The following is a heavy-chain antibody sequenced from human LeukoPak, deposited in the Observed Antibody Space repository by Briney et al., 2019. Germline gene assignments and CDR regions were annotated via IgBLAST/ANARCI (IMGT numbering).Heavy chain of an antibody. Sequence: PSETLSPTCTVSGGSVSSKTYYWSWIRQPAGKGLEWIGRIYTSGSTNYNPSLKSRVTISVDTSKNQFSLKLSSVTAADTAVYYCARSAAGIGLVWFDPWGQGTLVTVSS. V-gene: IGHV4-61*02. CDR2: IYTSGST. D-gene: IGHD6-13*01. CDR1: GGSVSSKTYY. CDR3: ARSAAGIGLVWFDP. J-gene: IGHJ5*02.